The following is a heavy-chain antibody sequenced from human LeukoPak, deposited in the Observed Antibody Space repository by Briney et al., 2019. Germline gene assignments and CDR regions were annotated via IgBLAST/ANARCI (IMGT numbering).Heavy chain of an antibody. D-gene: IGHD5-24*01. J-gene: IGHJ4*02. CDR3: EVTASGDGYNPFDY. Sequence: PGESLKISCKDSGNRFTNYWISWVRQMPGKGLEWMGRIDPSDSYTNYSPSFQGHVTISADKSISTAYLQWSSLKASDTAMYYCEVTASGDGYNPFDYWGQGTLVTVSS. CDR2: IDPSDSYT. CDR1: GNRFTNYW. V-gene: IGHV5-10-1*01.